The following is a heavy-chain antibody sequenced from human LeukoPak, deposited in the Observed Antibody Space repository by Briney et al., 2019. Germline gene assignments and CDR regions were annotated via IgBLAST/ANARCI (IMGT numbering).Heavy chain of an antibody. Sequence: GGSLRLSCAASGFTFSSYWMNWARQAPGKGLEWVASINHNGNVNYYVDSVKGRFTISRDNAKNSLYLHMSGLRVEDTAVYYCAKDPGDKDIDRWFDPWGQGTLVTVSS. J-gene: IGHJ5*02. CDR1: GFTFSSYW. CDR2: INHNGNVN. CDR3: AKDPGDKDIDRWFDP. V-gene: IGHV3-7*03. D-gene: IGHD7-27*01.